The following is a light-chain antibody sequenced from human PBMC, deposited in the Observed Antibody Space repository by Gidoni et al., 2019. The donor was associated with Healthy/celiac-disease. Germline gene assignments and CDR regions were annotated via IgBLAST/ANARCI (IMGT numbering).Light chain of an antibody. J-gene: IGLJ2*01. V-gene: IGLV2-8*01. Sequence: SALTQPPSASGSPGHSVTISCTGTSSDVGGYNYVAWYQQHPGKAPKLMIYEVSKRPSGVPDRFSGSKSGNTASLTVSGLQAEDEADYYCSSYAGSNNFVVFGGGTKLTVL. CDR2: EVS. CDR1: SSDVGGYNY. CDR3: SSYAGSNNFVV.